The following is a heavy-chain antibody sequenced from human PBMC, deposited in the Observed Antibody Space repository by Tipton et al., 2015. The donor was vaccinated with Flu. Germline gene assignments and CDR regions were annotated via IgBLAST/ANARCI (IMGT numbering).Heavy chain of an antibody. J-gene: IGHJ5*02. CDR3: ARRGIFGVVPDPYNWFDP. Sequence: QLVQSGAEVKKPGESLKISCKGSGYSFTSYWIGWVRQMPGKGLEWMGIIYPGDSDTRYSPSFQGQVTISADKSISTAYLQWSSLKASDTAMYYCARRGIFGVVPDPYNWFDPWGQGTLVTVSS. V-gene: IGHV5-51*01. CDR1: GYSFTSYW. CDR2: IYPGDSDT. D-gene: IGHD3-3*01.